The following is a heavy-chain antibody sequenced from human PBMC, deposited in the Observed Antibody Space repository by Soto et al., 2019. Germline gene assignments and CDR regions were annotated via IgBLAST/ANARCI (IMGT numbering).Heavy chain of an antibody. J-gene: IGHJ4*02. CDR3: ARASATDYFDS. V-gene: IGHV3-66*01. CDR1: GFTVSSNY. Sequence: GGSLRLSCAASGFTVSSNYMSWVRQAPGKGLEWVSFIYSGGSTYYADSVKGRFTISRDNSKNTLYLQMNSLRAEDTAVYYCARASATDYFDSWGQGALVTVSS. CDR2: IYSGGST.